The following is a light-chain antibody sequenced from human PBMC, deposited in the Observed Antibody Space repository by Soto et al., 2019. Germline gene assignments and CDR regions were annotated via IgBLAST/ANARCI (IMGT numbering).Light chain of an antibody. J-gene: IGLJ3*02. CDR3: TSYAGDTSLGV. CDR2: EVS. CDR1: SSDVGGYNY. Sequence: QSVLTQPPSASGSPGQSVTISCTGTSSDVGGYNYVSWYQQHPGKAPKLMIYEVSKRPSGVPDRFSGSKSGNTASLTVSGLQAEDEADYYCTSYAGDTSLGVLGGATKLTVL. V-gene: IGLV2-8*01.